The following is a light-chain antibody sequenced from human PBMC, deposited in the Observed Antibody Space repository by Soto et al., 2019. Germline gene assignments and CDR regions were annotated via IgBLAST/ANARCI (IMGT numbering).Light chain of an antibody. Sequence: DIQMTQSPSSLPASVGDRITITCRASQSISNYLAWYQHNPGKVPKLLISGASTLQSGVPSRFSGSRSGTDFTLTISSLQPEDVATYYCQKYNSAPRMFGQGTKVEIK. CDR2: GAS. CDR3: QKYNSAPRM. CDR1: QSISNY. J-gene: IGKJ1*01. V-gene: IGKV1-27*01.